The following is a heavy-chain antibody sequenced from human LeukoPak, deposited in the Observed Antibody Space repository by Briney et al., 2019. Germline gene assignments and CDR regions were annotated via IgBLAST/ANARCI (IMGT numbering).Heavy chain of an antibody. CDR1: GYTFTGYY. V-gene: IGHV1-2*02. Sequence: ASVKVSCKASGYTFTGYYMHWVRQAPGQGLEWMGWINPNSGGTNYAQKFQGRVTMTRDTSISTAYMVLSRLRSDDTAVYYCARGAWELTDAFDIWGQGTMVTVSS. CDR2: INPNSGGT. D-gene: IGHD1-26*01. CDR3: ARGAWELTDAFDI. J-gene: IGHJ3*02.